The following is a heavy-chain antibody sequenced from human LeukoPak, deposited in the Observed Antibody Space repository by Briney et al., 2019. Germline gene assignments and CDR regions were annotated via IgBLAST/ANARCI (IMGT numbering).Heavy chain of an antibody. V-gene: IGHV4-59*01. Sequence: SETLSLTCTVSGGSISTYYWSWIRQLPGQGLEWIGYIHYSGSTNYNPSLKSRVTISVDTSKNQFSLNLKSVTAADTAVYYCARGSDYYGSGIKYNWFDPWGQGTLVTVSS. CDR3: ARGSDYYGSGIKYNWFDP. D-gene: IGHD3-10*01. J-gene: IGHJ5*02. CDR1: GGSISTYY. CDR2: IHYSGST.